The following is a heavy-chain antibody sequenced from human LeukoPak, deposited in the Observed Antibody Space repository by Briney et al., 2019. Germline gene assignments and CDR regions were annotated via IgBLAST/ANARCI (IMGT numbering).Heavy chain of an antibody. Sequence: SETLSLTCTVSGGSISNRYYYWGWLRQPPGKGLEWFGSIIYSGDTNYNPCLRSRVTISVEPSKTLSSPKLSSVTASATAVYYGARVKGLGLGVLSGAVMDGWGQGTTVTVSS. J-gene: IGHJ6*02. CDR2: IIYSGDT. V-gene: IGHV4-39*01. D-gene: IGHD3-16*02. CDR1: GGSISNRYYY. CDR3: ARVKGLGLGVLSGAVMDG.